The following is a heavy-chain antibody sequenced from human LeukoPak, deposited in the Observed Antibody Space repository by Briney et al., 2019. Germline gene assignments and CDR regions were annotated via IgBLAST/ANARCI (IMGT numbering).Heavy chain of an antibody. D-gene: IGHD1-26*01. J-gene: IGHJ4*02. CDR2: ISYDGSNK. CDR1: GFTFSSYG. V-gene: IGHV3-30*18. Sequence: TGGSLRLSCAASGFTFSSYGMHWVRQAPGKGLEWVAVISYDGSNKYYADSVKGRFTISRDNSKNTLYLQMNSLRAEDTAVYYCAKVRGSYVEDYYFDYWGQGTLVTVPS. CDR3: AKVRGSYVEDYYFDY.